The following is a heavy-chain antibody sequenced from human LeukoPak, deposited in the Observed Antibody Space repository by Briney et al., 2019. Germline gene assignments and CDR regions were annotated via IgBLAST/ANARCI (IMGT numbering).Heavy chain of an antibody. CDR3: ARGSLTRDYYYYGMDV. CDR2: ISAYNGNT. J-gene: IGHJ6*02. V-gene: IGHV1-18*01. D-gene: IGHD3-9*01. Sequence: ASVKVSCKASGYTFTSYGISWVRQAPGQGLEWMGWISAYNGNTNYAQKLQGRVTMTTDTSTSTAYMELRSLRSDDTAVYYCARGSLTRDYYYYGMDVWGQGTTVTVSS. CDR1: GYTFTSYG.